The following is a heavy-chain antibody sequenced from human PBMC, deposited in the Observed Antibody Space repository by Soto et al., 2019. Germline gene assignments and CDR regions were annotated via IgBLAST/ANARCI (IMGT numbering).Heavy chain of an antibody. CDR2: ISYDGSNK. D-gene: IGHD3-10*01. Sequence: GGSLRLSCAASGFTFSSYAMHWVRQAPGKGLEWVAVISYDGSNKYYADSVKGRFTISRDNSKNTLYLQMNSLRAEDTAVYYCARAITMVRGAVDYWGQGTLVTVSS. CDR3: ARAITMVRGAVDY. J-gene: IGHJ4*02. CDR1: GFTFSSYA. V-gene: IGHV3-30-3*01.